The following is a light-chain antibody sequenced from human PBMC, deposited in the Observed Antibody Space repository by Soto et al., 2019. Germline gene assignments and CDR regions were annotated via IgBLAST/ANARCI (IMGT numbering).Light chain of an antibody. CDR1: QSVSSN. V-gene: IGKV3-15*01. Sequence: DILMTRSPATLSLSPGGRATLSCRASQSVSSNLAWYQQKPGQAPRLLIQRASTRATGIPARFSGSGSGTEFTLTISSLQSEDFAVYYCQQYGSSGTFGQGTKVDIK. CDR2: RAS. J-gene: IGKJ1*01. CDR3: QQYGSSGT.